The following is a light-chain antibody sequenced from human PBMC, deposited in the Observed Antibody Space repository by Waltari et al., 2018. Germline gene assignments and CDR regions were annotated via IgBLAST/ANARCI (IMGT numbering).Light chain of an antibody. J-gene: IGLJ3*02. V-gene: IGLV1-40*01. CDR2: GST. CDR1: GSNLRAGYD. Sequence: QSVLTQPPSVSGAPGQRVTISCTGSGSNLRAGYDVPWYQQLPRAAPKLLIYGSTSRPLGVPARFFGSTSGTSASLAITGLQAEDEADYYCQSYDTSLSVVFGGGTKLTVL. CDR3: QSYDTSLSVV.